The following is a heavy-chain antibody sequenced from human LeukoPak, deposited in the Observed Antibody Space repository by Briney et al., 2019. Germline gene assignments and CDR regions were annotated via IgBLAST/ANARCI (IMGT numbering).Heavy chain of an antibody. CDR3: AKDSRVMITFGGVITNDAFDI. CDR2: ISGSGGST. CDR1: AFSLNTYN. J-gene: IGHJ3*02. V-gene: IGHV3-23*01. Sequence: GGSLRLSCAASAFSLNTYNMNWVRQAPGKGLEWVSAISGSGGSTYYADSVKGRFTISRDNSKNTLYLQMNSLRAEDTAVYYCAKDSRVMITFGGVITNDAFDIWGQGTMVTVSS. D-gene: IGHD3-16*02.